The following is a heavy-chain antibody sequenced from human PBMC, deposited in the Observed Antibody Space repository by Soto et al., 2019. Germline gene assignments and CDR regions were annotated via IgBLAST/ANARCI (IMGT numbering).Heavy chain of an antibody. CDR3: AKGPGMYSDFDC. D-gene: IGHD2-8*01. V-gene: IGHV3-23*01. CDR2: FSGSDGST. J-gene: IGHJ4*02. Sequence: EVQMLESGGGLVQPGGSLRLSCAASGFTFISYALSWARQAPGKGLEWVSAFSGSDGSTFSADSVKGRFTISRDDSNNKLYWQMNSLRAEDTAVYYCAKGPGMYSDFDCWGQGTLVTVSS. CDR1: GFTFISYA.